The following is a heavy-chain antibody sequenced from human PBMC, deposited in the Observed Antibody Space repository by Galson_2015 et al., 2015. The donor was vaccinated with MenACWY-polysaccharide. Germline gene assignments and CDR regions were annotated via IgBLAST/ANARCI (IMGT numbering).Heavy chain of an antibody. V-gene: IGHV3-21*06. CDR2: ISGKSNHI. CDR1: GFTFSSYS. J-gene: IGHJ4*03. CDR3: VKTRLREKDRQKIDY. D-gene: IGHD3-10*01. Sequence: SLRLSCAASGFTFSSYSMHWVRQAPRKGLEWVSSISGKSNHIYYTDSVKGRFTISRDNAKNSLFLQMNSLGVEDTAVYYCVKTRLREKDRQKIDYWGHGTTVTVSS.